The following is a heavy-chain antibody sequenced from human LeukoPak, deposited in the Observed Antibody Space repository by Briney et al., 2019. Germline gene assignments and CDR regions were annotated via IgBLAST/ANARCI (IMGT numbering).Heavy chain of an antibody. CDR2: VSSSGTT. D-gene: IGHD2-8*02. CDR3: SRSTGGLDT. J-gene: IGHJ5*02. CDR1: GVSIRSGESY. V-gene: IGHV4-30-4*01. Sequence: SQTLSLTCTVSGVSIRSGESYWGWIRQPPGKGLEWIACVSSSGTTYYNPSLKSRVSISLDTSGNQLSLKLSSVTAADTAVYYCSRSTGGLDTWGQGTLVSVSS.